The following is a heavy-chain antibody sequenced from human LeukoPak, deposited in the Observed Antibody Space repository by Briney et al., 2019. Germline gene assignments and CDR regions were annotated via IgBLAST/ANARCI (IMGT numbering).Heavy chain of an antibody. V-gene: IGHV4-34*01. J-gene: IGHJ4*02. CDR1: GGSISSYY. CDR2: INHSGST. Sequence: SETLSLTCTVSGGSISSYYWSWIRQPPGKGLEWIGEINHSGSTNYNPSLKSRVTISVDTSKNQFSLKLSSVTAADTAVYYCARGGSQGEPHDYWGQGTLVTVSS. CDR3: ARGGSQGEPHDY. D-gene: IGHD1-26*01.